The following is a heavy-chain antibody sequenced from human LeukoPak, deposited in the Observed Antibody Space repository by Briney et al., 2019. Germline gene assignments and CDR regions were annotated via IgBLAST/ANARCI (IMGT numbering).Heavy chain of an antibody. CDR3: ARYSSGLFQH. J-gene: IGHJ1*01. CDR1: GGSFSGYY. V-gene: IGHV4-34*01. Sequence: PSETLSLTCAVYGGSFSGYYWSWIRQPPGKGLEWIGEINHSGSTNYNPSLKSRVTISVDTSKNQFSLKLSSVTAADTAVYYCARYSSGLFQHWGQGTLVTVSS. D-gene: IGHD3-22*01. CDR2: INHSGST.